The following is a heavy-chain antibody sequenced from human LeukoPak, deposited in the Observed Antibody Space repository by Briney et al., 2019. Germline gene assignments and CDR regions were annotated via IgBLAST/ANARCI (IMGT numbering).Heavy chain of an antibody. V-gene: IGHV1-69*13. CDR3: AIAGGGSDAFDI. Sequence: ASVKVSCKASGGTFSSYAISWVRQAPGQGLEWMGGIIPIFGTANYAQKFQGRVTITADESTSTAYMELSRLRSDDTAVYYCAIAGGGSDAFDIWGQGTMVTVSS. CDR2: IIPIFGTA. D-gene: IGHD2-15*01. CDR1: GGTFSSYA. J-gene: IGHJ3*02.